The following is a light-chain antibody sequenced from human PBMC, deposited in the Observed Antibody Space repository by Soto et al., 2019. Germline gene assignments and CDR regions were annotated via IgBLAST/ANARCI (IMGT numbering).Light chain of an antibody. CDR2: DDS. CDR3: QVWDPSSDRL. V-gene: IGLV3-21*02. J-gene: IGLJ3*02. CDR1: NIGSKS. Sequence: SYELTQPPSVSVAPGQTARITCGGTNIGSKSVHWYQQKPGQAPVLVVYDDSDRPSGIPERFSGSNSGNTATLTISRVEAGDEAYFYCQVWDPSSDRLFGGGTKVTVL.